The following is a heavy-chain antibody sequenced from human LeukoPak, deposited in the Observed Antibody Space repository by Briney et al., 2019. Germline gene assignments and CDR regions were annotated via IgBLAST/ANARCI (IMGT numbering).Heavy chain of an antibody. J-gene: IGHJ3*02. CDR2: IWYDGSNK. Sequence: GGSLRLSCAASGLTFSSYGMHWVRQAPGKGLEWVAVIWYDGSNKYYADSVKGRFTISRDNSKNTLYLQMNSLRAEDTVVYYCAVLGYCSSTNCYGFDIWGQGTMVTVSS. CDR1: GLTFSSYG. CDR3: AVLGYCSSTNCYGFDI. D-gene: IGHD2-2*01. V-gene: IGHV3-33*01.